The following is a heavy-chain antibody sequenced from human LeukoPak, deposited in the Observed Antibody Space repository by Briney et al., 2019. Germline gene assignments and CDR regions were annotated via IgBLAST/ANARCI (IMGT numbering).Heavy chain of an antibody. D-gene: IGHD6-13*01. CDR1: GFTFSSYG. Sequence: PGRSLRLSCAASGFTFSSYGMHWVRQAPGKGLEWVAVISYDGSNKYYADSVKGRFTISRDNSKNTLYLQMNSLRAEDTAVYYCAKQPQLVYFDYWGQGTLVTVSS. J-gene: IGHJ4*02. CDR3: AKQPQLVYFDY. CDR2: ISYDGSNK. V-gene: IGHV3-30*18.